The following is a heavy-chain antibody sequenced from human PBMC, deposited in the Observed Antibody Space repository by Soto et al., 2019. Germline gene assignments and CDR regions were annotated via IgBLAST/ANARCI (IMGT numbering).Heavy chain of an antibody. CDR2: SSATGAGT. Sequence: EVQLLESGGGLVQPGGSLRLSCAASGFTFSSYGMTWVRQAPGKGLEWVSFSSATGAGTYYADSVKGRFTISRDNSKNTVYLQMTSLRADDTAVYYCAKDRRAGGNYGFYSDFWGQGALLIVSS. J-gene: IGHJ4*02. V-gene: IGHV3-23*01. D-gene: IGHD1-7*01. CDR3: AKDRRAGGNYGFYSDF. CDR1: GFTFSSYG.